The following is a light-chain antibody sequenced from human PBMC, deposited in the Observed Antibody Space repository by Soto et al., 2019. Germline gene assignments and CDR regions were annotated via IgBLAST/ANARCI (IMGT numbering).Light chain of an antibody. CDR2: DVS. CDR1: SSDVGGYNY. V-gene: IGLV2-11*01. J-gene: IGLJ1*01. Sequence: QSALTQPRSVSGSPGQSVTISCTGTSSDVGGYNYVSWYQQHPGKAPKLMIYDVSNRPSGVPDRFSGSKSGNTASLTISGRQAEDEADYYCCSYAGSYTFHVFGTGTKVTVL. CDR3: CSYAGSYTFHV.